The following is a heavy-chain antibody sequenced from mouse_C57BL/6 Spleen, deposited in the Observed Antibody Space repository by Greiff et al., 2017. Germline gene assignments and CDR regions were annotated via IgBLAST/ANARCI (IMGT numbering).Heavy chain of an antibody. CDR3: ARRDDYDGEEYAMDY. V-gene: IGHV8-12*01. CDR1: GFSLSTSGMG. D-gene: IGHD2-4*01. J-gene: IGHJ4*01. CDR2: IYWDDDK. Sequence: QVTLKESGPGILQSSQTLSLTCSFSGFSLSTSGMGVSWIRQPSGKGLEWLAHIYWDDDKRYNPSLKSRLTISKDTSRNQVFLKITSVDTADTATYYCARRDDYDGEEYAMDYWGQGTSVTVSS.